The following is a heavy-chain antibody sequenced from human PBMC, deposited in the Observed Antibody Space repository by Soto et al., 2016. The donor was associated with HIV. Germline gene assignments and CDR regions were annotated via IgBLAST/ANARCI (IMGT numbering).Heavy chain of an antibody. Sequence: QVQLVQSGAEVKKPGASVKVSCKASGYTFTGYHIHWVRQAPGQGLEWMGWINTNSGGTNYAQKFQGRVTMTRDTSISTAYMELSRLRSDDTAVYYCASLGATLVNWFDPWGQGTLVTVSS. V-gene: IGHV1-2*02. J-gene: IGHJ5*02. D-gene: IGHD1-26*01. CDR2: INTNSGGT. CDR3: ASLGATLVNWFDP. CDR1: GYTFTGYH.